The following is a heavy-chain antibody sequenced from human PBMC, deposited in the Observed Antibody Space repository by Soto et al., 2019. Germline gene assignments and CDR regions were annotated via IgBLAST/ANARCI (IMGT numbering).Heavy chain of an antibody. CDR1: GFPFNTYW. CDR2: ISSDGRNT. D-gene: IGHD7-27*01. J-gene: IGHJ4*02. CDR3: ASHGLTGEQTGDY. Sequence: EVQLVESGGGLVQPGGSLRLSCAASGFPFNTYWMHWVRQAPGKGLVWVSRISSDGRNTTYADSVKGRFTISRDNAKYTLYLQMNSLRAEDTAVYYCASHGLTGEQTGDYWGQGTLVTVSS. V-gene: IGHV3-74*01.